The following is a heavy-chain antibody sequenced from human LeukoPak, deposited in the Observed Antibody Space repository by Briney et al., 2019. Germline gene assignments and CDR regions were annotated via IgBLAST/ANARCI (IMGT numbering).Heavy chain of an antibody. CDR2: IYYSGST. CDR3: ARILSITMVRGVIHRTRAFDI. J-gene: IGHJ3*02. Sequence: AGTLSLTCNVSGVSISSSSYYWGWIRQPPGKGLEWIVRIYYSGSTYYNPSIKSRATISVDTSTIQFSLKLSSVTAAGTGVYYCARILSITMVRGVIHRTRAFDIWGQGTMVTVSS. V-gene: IGHV4-39*07. CDR1: GVSISSSSYY. D-gene: IGHD3-10*01.